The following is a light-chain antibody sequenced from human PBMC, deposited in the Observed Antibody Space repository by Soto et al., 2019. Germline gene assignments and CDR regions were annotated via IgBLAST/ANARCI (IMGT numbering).Light chain of an antibody. J-gene: IGKJ1*01. CDR3: HHSYSKWT. CDR1: QSVSSY. CDR2: AAS. V-gene: IGKV1-39*01. Sequence: DIQMTQSPSSLSASVGDRVTITCRAKQSVSSYENWYQQKPGKAPKLLIYAASSSESGVTARCSGSGSVTAITLTISGLQPEDFATYYKHHSYSKWTFGQGTKVEIK.